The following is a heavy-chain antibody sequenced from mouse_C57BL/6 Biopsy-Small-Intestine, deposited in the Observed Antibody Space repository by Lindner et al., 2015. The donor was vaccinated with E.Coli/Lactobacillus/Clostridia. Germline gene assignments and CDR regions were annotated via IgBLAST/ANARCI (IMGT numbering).Heavy chain of an antibody. CDR2: ISGSSATI. J-gene: IGHJ2*01. V-gene: IGHV5-17*01. Sequence: VQLQESGGGLVKPGGSLKLSCAASGFTFSDYGMHWVRQIPEKGLDWVAYISGSSATIFYADTVKGRFTISRDNAKNTLFLQMTSLRSEDTAMYYCARNYYGCSLDYWGQGTTLTVSS. CDR3: ARNYYGCSLDY. D-gene: IGHD1-1*01. CDR1: GFTFSDYG.